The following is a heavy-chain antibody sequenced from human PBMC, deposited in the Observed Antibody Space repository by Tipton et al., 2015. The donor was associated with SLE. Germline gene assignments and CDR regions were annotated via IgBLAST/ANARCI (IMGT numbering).Heavy chain of an antibody. J-gene: IGHJ5*02. D-gene: IGHD6-13*01. Sequence: TLSLTCTVSGGSISNYYWSWIRQPPGKGLEWIGCVYYSGSTNYNPSLKSRVTISLGTSTNQFSLRLSSVTAADTAVYFCTRSLYNTNWFWFDPWGQGTLVIVSS. CDR2: VYYSGST. CDR1: GGSISNYY. CDR3: TRSLYNTNWFWFDP. V-gene: IGHV4-59*01.